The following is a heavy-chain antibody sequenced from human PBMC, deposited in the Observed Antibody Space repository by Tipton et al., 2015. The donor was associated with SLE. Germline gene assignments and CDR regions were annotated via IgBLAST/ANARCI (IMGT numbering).Heavy chain of an antibody. D-gene: IGHD3-10*01. J-gene: IGHJ4*02. CDR3: ARGVRRGSGSYVFDY. CDR1: GYSISSGYY. CDR2: FFHSGST. V-gene: IGHV4-38-2*02. Sequence: LRLSCTVSGYSISSGYYWAWIRQPPGKRLEWIGSFFHSGSTYYNPSLNSRVSMSFDTSKNQFSLKLNSVTPADTAVYFCARGVRRGSGSYVFDYWGQGTLVTVSS.